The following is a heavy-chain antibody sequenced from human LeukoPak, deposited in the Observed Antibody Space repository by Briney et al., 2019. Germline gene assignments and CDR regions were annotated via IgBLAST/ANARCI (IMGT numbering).Heavy chain of an antibody. D-gene: IGHD1-26*01. Sequence: SETLSLTCTVSGGSISSGSYYWSWIRQPPGKGLEWIGYIYYSGSTNYNPSLKSRVTISVDTSKNQFSLKLSSVTAADTAVYYCARGESKWELLPTYYYYYYMDVWGKGTTVTISS. CDR1: GGSISSGSYY. CDR2: IYYSGST. CDR3: ARGESKWELLPTYYYYYYMDV. J-gene: IGHJ6*03. V-gene: IGHV4-61*01.